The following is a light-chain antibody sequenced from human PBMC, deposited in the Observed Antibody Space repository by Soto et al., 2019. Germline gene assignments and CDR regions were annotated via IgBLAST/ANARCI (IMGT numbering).Light chain of an antibody. CDR2: DAS. J-gene: IGKJ5*01. CDR3: QQYENLPT. V-gene: IGKV1-33*01. Sequence: DIQMTQSPSSLSASVGDRRTITCQASQNINNYLNWYQQKPGRAPKLLIYDASNLEAGVPSRFRGSGSGADFTFTISRLQPEDIATYYCQQYENLPTFGQGTRLESK. CDR1: QNINNY.